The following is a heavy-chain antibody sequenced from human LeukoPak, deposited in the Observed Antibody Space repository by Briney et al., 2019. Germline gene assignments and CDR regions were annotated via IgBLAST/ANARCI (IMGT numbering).Heavy chain of an antibody. CDR2: ISGRNNYM. CDR1: GFTFSDYN. Sequence: GGSLRLSCAASGFTFSDYNMNWVRQTPGKGLEWVSCISGRNNYMYYADSVKGRFTISRDNAKNSLYLQMNSLRAEDTAVYYCARDLVSRDGYNCIDFWGQGTLVTVSS. J-gene: IGHJ4*02. D-gene: IGHD5-24*01. V-gene: IGHV3-21*01. CDR3: ARDLVSRDGYNCIDF.